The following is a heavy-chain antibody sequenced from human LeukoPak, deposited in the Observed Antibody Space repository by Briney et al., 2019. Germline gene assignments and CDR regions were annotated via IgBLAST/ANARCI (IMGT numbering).Heavy chain of an antibody. J-gene: IGHJ6*03. CDR1: GGSISSYY. Sequence: SETLSLTCTVSGGSISSYYWSWIRQPPGKGLEWIGSIYYSGSTYYNPSLESRVTISVDTSKNQFSLKLSSVTAADTAVYYCARVTTVAKYMDVWGKGTTVTVSS. CDR2: IYYSGST. CDR3: ARVTTVAKYMDV. V-gene: IGHV4-59*12. D-gene: IGHD4-11*01.